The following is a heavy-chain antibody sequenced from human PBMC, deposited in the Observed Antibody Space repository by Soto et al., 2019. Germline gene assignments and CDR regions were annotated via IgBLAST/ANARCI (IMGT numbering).Heavy chain of an antibody. CDR2: IIPIFGTA. V-gene: IGHV1-69*06. D-gene: IGHD4-17*01. J-gene: IGHJ5*02. CDR1: GGTFSSYA. CDR3: ASTNDYGDYVVWFDP. Sequence: PSVRVCCKASGGTFSSYAISWLLQSPGQGLEWMGGIIPIFGTANYAQKFQGRVTITADKSTSTAYMELSSLRSEDTAVYYCASTNDYGDYVVWFDPWGQGTLVTVSS.